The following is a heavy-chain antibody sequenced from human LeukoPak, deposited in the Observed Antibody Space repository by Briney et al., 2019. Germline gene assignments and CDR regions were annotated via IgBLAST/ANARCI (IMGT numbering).Heavy chain of an antibody. CDR1: GGSINSYY. CDR2: IYTSGST. CDR3: VRDGSGWYLYYFDY. Sequence: SETLSLTCTVSGGSINSYYWSWIRQPAGKGLEWIGRIYTSGSTNYNPSLKSRVTMSVDTSKNQFSLKLSSVTAADTAVYYCVRDGSGWYLYYFDYWGQGTLVTVSS. V-gene: IGHV4-4*07. D-gene: IGHD6-19*01. J-gene: IGHJ4*02.